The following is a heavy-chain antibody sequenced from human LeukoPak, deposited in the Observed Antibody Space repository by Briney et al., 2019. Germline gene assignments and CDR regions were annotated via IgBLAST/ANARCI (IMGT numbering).Heavy chain of an antibody. CDR2: ISYDGSNK. CDR1: GFTFSSYG. J-gene: IGHJ4*02. CDR3: VKDFSGRLDGYNPQP. D-gene: IGHD5-24*01. Sequence: PGGSLRLSCAASGFTFSSYGMHWVRQAPGKGLEWVAVISYDGSNKYYADSVKGRFTISRDNSKNTLYLQMSSLRAEDTAVYYCVKDFSGRLDGYNPQPWGQGTLVTVSS. V-gene: IGHV3-30*18.